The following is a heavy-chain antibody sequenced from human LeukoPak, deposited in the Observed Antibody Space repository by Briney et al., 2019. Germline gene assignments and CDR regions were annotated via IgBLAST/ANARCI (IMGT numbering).Heavy chain of an antibody. V-gene: IGHV4-59*01. D-gene: IGHD6-13*01. CDR2: IYYSGST. Sequence: PSETLSLTCNVSGGSISSYYWSWIRQPPWKGLEWIGYIYYSGSTNYNPSLKSRVTISVDTSKNQFSLKLSSVTAADTAVYYCARDGIAAAPTGWFDPWGQGTLVTVSS. CDR1: GGSISSYY. CDR3: ARDGIAAAPTGWFDP. J-gene: IGHJ5*02.